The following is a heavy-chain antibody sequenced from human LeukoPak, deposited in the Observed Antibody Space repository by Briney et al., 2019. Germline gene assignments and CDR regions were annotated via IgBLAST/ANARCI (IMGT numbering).Heavy chain of an antibody. D-gene: IGHD6-13*01. J-gene: IGHJ4*02. CDR3: ARASGYSSSRGDY. V-gene: IGHV3-48*03. CDR2: ISSGGSTI. CDR1: GFTFSSYE. Sequence: GGSLRLSCAASGFTFSSYEMNWVRQAPGKGLEWVSYISSGGSTIYYADSVKGRFTISRDNAKNSLYLQMNSLRAEDTAVYYGARASGYSSSRGDYWGQGTLVTVSS.